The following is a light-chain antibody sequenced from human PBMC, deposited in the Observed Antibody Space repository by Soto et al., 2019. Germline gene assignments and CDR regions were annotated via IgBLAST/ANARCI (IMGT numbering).Light chain of an antibody. Sequence: QSVLTQPASVSGSPGQSISISCTGTSSDVGGYNYVSWYQQHPGKAPKLMIYDVSDRPSGVPNRFSGSKSGNPAPLTISGLQAEDEADYYCGSYTTSTAPGLFGTGPKVTV. CDR3: GSYTTSTAPGL. CDR2: DVS. V-gene: IGLV2-14*01. J-gene: IGLJ1*01. CDR1: SSDVGGYNY.